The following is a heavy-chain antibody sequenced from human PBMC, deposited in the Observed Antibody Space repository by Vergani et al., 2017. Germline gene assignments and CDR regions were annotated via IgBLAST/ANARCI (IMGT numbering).Heavy chain of an antibody. Sequence: QVQLVESGGGVVQPGRSLGLSCAASGFTMSYFAMHWVRQAPGKGLEWVALISYDGSNKYYADSVKGRFTISRDNSKNTLYLQMNSLRAVDTAVYYCARDNGDYVPFDYWGQGTLVTVSS. CDR2: ISYDGSNK. V-gene: IGHV3-30*01. CDR3: ARDNGDYVPFDY. D-gene: IGHD4-17*01. CDR1: GFTMSYFA. J-gene: IGHJ4*02.